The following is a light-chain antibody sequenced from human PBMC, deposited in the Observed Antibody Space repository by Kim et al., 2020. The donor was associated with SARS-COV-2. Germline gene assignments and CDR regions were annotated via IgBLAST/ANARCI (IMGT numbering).Light chain of an antibody. Sequence: SVKRTSSLSSGHSSYPIAWHKQQPEKATRFLRRLNRDGSHNKGDGIPDRFSGSSSGAERYLTISSRQSEDEADYYCQTWGTGIWVFGGGTQRTVL. CDR2: LNRDGSH. CDR1: SGHSSYP. V-gene: IGLV4-69*01. CDR3: QTWGTGIWV. J-gene: IGLJ3*02.